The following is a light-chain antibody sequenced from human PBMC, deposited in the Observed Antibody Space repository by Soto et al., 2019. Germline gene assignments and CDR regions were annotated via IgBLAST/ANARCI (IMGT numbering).Light chain of an antibody. Sequence: EIVLTQSPGTLSLSPGERATLSCRASQSVSSYLAWYQQTPGQAPRLLIYDASNRATGIPARFSGSGSGTEFTLTISSLQPEDFEVYYCQQRSNWPITFGQGTRLEI. CDR1: QSVSSY. V-gene: IGKV3-11*01. CDR2: DAS. CDR3: QQRSNWPIT. J-gene: IGKJ5*01.